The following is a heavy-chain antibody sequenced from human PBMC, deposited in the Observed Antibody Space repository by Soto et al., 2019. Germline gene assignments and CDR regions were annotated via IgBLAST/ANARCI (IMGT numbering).Heavy chain of an antibody. Sequence: EVQLLESGGGLVQPGGSLRLSCAASGFTFSSYAMSWVRQAPGKGLEWVSAISGSGGSTYYADSVKGRFTISRDNSKNTLYLQMNSLRDEDTAVYYCANSPYCAGDCSPFDYWGQGTLVTVSS. D-gene: IGHD2-21*02. J-gene: IGHJ4*02. CDR3: ANSPYCAGDCSPFDY. CDR2: ISGSGGST. CDR1: GFTFSSYA. V-gene: IGHV3-23*01.